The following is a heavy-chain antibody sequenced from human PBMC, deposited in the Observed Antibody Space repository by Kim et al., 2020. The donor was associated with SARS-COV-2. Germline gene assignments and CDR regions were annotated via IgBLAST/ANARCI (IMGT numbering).Heavy chain of an antibody. CDR1: GFTFSSYE. CDR3: ARFPMIVADFDY. D-gene: IGHD3-22*01. J-gene: IGHJ4*02. Sequence: GGSLRLSCAASGFTFSSYEMNWVRQAPGKGLEWVSYISSSGSTIYYADSVKGRFTISRDNAKNSLYLQMNSLRAEDTAVYYCARFPMIVADFDYWDQGTLVSVSS. CDR2: ISSSGSTI. V-gene: IGHV3-48*03.